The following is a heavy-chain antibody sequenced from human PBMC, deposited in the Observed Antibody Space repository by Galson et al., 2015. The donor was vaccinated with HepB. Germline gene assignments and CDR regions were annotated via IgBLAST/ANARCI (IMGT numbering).Heavy chain of an antibody. CDR2: IIPILGIA. V-gene: IGHV1-69*02. D-gene: IGHD2-2*01. CDR1: GGTFSSYT. Sequence: SVKVSCKASGGTFSSYTISWVRQAPGQGLEWMGRIIPILGIANYAQKFQGRVTITADKSTSTAYMELSSLRSEDTAVYYCARWGIPGYCSSTSCHTHNYYHYGMDVWGQGTTVTVSS. CDR3: ARWGIPGYCSSTSCHTHNYYHYGMDV. J-gene: IGHJ6*02.